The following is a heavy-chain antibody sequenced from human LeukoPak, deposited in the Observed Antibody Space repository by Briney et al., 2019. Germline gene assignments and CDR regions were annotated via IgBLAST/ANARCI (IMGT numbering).Heavy chain of an antibody. CDR1: GGTFSSYA. CDR3: ARASFTIFGVVIDIHWFDP. V-gene: IGHV1-69*01. CDR2: IIPIFGTA. J-gene: IGHJ5*02. D-gene: IGHD3-3*01. Sequence: GSSVKVSGKASGGTFSSYAISWVRQAPGQGLEWMGGIIPIFGTANYAQKFQGRVTITADESMSTAYMELSSLRSDDTAVYYCARASFTIFGVVIDIHWFDPWGQGTLVTVSS.